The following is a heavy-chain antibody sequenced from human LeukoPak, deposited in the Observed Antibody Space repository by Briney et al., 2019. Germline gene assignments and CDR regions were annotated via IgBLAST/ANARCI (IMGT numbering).Heavy chain of an antibody. Sequence: PSETLSLTCTVSGGSISSYYWXXXRQPAGKGLEXXXXXYTSGSXNYNPSLKSRVTMSVDTSKNQFSLKLSSVTAADTAVYYCARDRQXLVPWYYYYMDVWGKGTAVTVSS. V-gene: IGHV4-4*07. CDR3: ARDRQXLVPWYYYYMDV. D-gene: IGHD6-13*01. J-gene: IGHJ6*03. CDR2: XYTSGSX. CDR1: GGSISSYY.